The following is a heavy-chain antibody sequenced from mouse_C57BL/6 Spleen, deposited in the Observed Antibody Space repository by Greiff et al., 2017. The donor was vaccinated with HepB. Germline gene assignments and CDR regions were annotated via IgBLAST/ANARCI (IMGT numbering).Heavy chain of an antibody. J-gene: IGHJ2*01. CDR2: IYPGDGDT. Sequence: LVESGPELVKPGASVKISCKASGYAFSSSWMNWVKQRPGKGLEWIGRIYPGDGDTNYNGKFKGKATLTADKSSSTAYMQLSSLTSEDSAVYFCARSGYYGSSFDYWGQGTTLTVSS. CDR3: ARSGYYGSSFDY. D-gene: IGHD1-1*01. V-gene: IGHV1-82*01. CDR1: GYAFSSSW.